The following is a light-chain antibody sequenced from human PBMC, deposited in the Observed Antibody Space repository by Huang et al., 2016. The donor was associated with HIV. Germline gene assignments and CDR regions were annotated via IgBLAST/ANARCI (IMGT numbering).Light chain of an antibody. J-gene: IGKJ2*01. CDR1: QSVSSN. Sequence: EIIMTQFPATLSVSPGEGATLSCRASQSVSSNLAWYQQKPGQSPRLLLYGVSTGATDIPARFSGSGSGTEFTLTISSLQSEDFAVYYCHQYNSWPYTFGQGTKLEIK. CDR3: HQYNSWPYT. CDR2: GVS. V-gene: IGKV3-15*01.